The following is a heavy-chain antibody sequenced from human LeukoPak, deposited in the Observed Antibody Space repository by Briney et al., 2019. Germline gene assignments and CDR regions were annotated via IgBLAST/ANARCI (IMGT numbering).Heavy chain of an antibody. J-gene: IGHJ3*02. CDR3: ARGNDASTGPGAPDI. D-gene: IGHD3-22*01. Sequence: PGGSLRLSCAASGFTFSNNSMSWVRQAPGKGLEWVSVMYSGGSTNYADSVKGRFIISRDDSKNILDLQMNGLKAEDTAVYYCARGNDASTGPGAPDIWGQGTMVTVSS. CDR1: GFTFSNNS. V-gene: IGHV3-53*01. CDR2: MYSGGST.